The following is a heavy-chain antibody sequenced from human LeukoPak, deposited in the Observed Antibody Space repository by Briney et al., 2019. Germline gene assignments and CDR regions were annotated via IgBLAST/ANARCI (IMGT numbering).Heavy chain of an antibody. CDR2: VYPEDGET. D-gene: IGHD3-3*01. Sequence: ASVKISCKVSGYTFTDYYMHWVPQAPGKGLEWMGLVYPEDGETIYAEKFQGRATITADTSTDTAYMELSRLRSDDTAVYYCARVESGTYYDFWSGYSPAAFDIWGQGTMVTVSS. CDR1: GYTFTDYY. V-gene: IGHV1-69-2*01. J-gene: IGHJ3*02. CDR3: ARVESGTYYDFWSGYSPAAFDI.